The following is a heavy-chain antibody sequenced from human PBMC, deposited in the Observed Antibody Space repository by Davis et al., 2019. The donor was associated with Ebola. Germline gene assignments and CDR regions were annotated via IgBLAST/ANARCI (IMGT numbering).Heavy chain of an antibody. CDR1: GFTFSSYS. Sequence: PGGSLRLSCAASGFTFSSYSMNWVRQAPGKGLEWVSSISSSSSYIYYADSVKGRFTISRDNSKNTLYLQMNSLRAEDTAVYYCARVARAAGYSSGWYFDYWGQGTLVTVSS. V-gene: IGHV3-21*04. CDR3: ARVARAAGYSSGWYFDY. CDR2: ISSSSSYI. D-gene: IGHD6-19*01. J-gene: IGHJ4*02.